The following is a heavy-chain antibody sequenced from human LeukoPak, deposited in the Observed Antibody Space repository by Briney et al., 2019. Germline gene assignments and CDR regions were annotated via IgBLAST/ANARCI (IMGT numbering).Heavy chain of an antibody. D-gene: IGHD3-10*01. Sequence: SETLSLTCAVYGGSFTGYYWSWIRQPPGNGLEWIGEINHSGSTNYNPSLKSRVTISVDTSKNQFSLKVSSVTAADTAVYYCARLPTYYYGSGSYSTRDYWGQGTLVTVSS. CDR2: INHSGST. J-gene: IGHJ4*02. CDR3: ARLPTYYYGSGSYSTRDY. CDR1: GGSFTGYY. V-gene: IGHV4-34*01.